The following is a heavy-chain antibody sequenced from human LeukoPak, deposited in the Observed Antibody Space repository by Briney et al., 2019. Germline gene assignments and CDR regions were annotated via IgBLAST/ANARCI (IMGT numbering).Heavy chain of an antibody. J-gene: IGHJ4*02. CDR2: ITASGDST. D-gene: IGHD3-3*01. Sequence: SGGSLRLSCAGSGFPFSSYPISWVRQPPGKGLEWVSAITASGDSTYSADSVKGRFTISRDNSKNTLYLQMNSLRAEDTAVYYCAPGRFLEWLSPPADYWGQGTLVTVSS. V-gene: IGHV3-23*01. CDR1: GFPFSSYP. CDR3: APGRFLEWLSPPADY.